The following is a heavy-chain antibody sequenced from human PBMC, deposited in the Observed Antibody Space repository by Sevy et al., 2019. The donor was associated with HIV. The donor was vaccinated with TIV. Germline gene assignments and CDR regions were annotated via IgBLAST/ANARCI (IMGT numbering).Heavy chain of an antibody. D-gene: IGHD6-6*01. Sequence: GGSLRLSCAASGFSLSNHAMSWVRQAPGKGLEGISTKTGSAGVTYYADSVKGRFTNSRDNSKNTLFLQMNSLRAEDTALYYCAKGRIPSIGTLGPFDSWGQGTLVTVSS. V-gene: IGHV3-23*01. CDR2: KTGSAGVT. J-gene: IGHJ4*02. CDR1: GFSLSNHA. CDR3: AKGRIPSIGTLGPFDS.